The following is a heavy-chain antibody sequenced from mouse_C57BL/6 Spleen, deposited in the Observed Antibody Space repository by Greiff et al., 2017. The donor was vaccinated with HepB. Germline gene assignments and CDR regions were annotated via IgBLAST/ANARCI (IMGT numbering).Heavy chain of an antibody. V-gene: IGHV1-15*01. CDR3: TRGEVYYAMDY. J-gene: IGHJ4*01. CDR1: GYTFTDYE. CDR2: IDPETGGT. Sequence: VQLQQSGAELVRPGASVTLSCKASGYTFTDYEMHWVKQTPVHGLEWIGAIDPETGGTAYNQKFKAKAILTADKSSSTAYMELRSLTSEDSAVYYCTRGEVYYAMDYWGQGTSVTVSS.